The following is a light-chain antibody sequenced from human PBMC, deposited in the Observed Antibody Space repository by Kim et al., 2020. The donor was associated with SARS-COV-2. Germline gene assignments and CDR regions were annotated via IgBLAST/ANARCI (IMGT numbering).Light chain of an antibody. CDR1: NSNIGTYV. J-gene: IGLJ3*02. V-gene: IGLV1-51*01. CDR2: DNN. Sequence: QSVLTQPPSVSAAPGQKVSISCSGGNSNIGTYVVSWYQQLPGAAPRLLIYDNNKRPSGIADRFSGSKSGTSATLGITGLQTGDEADYYCATWDDGLSGGVFGGGTKVTVL. CDR3: ATWDDGLSGGV.